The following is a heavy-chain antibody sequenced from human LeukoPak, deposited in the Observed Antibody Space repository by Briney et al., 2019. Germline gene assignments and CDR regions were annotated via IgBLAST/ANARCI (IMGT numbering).Heavy chain of an antibody. CDR1: GYSFTSYD. V-gene: IGHV1-8*01. CDR3: ARVLPSTMVRGVITVDPDMDV. Sequence: AGVKVSCKASGYSFTSYDFTLVGLAPAPGLEWMGGMNLNSCYRGNAQKFHGRVTMTRNTSISTAYMDLSSLRSEDTAVYYCARVLPSTMVRGVITVDPDMDVWGQGTTVTASS. CDR2: MNLNSCYR. J-gene: IGHJ6*02. D-gene: IGHD3-10*01.